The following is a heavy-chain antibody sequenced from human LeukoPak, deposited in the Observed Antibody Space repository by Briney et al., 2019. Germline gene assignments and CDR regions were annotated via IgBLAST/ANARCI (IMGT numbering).Heavy chain of an antibody. CDR2: ISYDGSNK. CDR1: GFTFSSYG. CDR3: ARKGYCSSTSCFDY. Sequence: GRSLRLSCAASGFTFSSYGMHWVRQAPGKGLEWVAVISYDGSNKYYADSVKGRFTISRDNSKNTLYLQMNSLRAEDTAVYYCARKGYCSSTSCFDYWGQGTLVTVSS. J-gene: IGHJ4*02. D-gene: IGHD2-2*01. V-gene: IGHV3-30*03.